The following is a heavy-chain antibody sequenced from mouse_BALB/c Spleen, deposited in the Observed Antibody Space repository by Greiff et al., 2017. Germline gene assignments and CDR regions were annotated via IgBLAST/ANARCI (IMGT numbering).Heavy chain of an antibody. J-gene: IGHJ2*01. CDR1: GYTFTDYW. V-gene: IGHV1-69*01. Sequence: QVQLQQPGAELVMPGASVKMSCKASGYTFTDYWMHWVKQRPGQGLEWIGAIDTSDSYTSYNQKFKGKATLTVDESSSTAYMQLSSLTSEDSAVYYCARRGYYGPSYYFDYWGQGTTLTVSS. D-gene: IGHD1-1*01. CDR2: IDTSDSYT. CDR3: ARRGYYGPSYYFDY.